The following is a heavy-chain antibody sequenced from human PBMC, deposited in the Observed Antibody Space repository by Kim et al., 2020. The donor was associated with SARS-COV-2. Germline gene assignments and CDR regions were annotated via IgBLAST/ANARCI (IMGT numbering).Heavy chain of an antibody. Sequence: ASVKVSCKASGYTFTSYDINWVRQATGQGLEWMGWMNPNSGNTGYAQKFQGRVTMTRNTSISTAYMELSSLRSEDTAVYYCARGRLTWIQLWEWYYGMDVWGQGTTVTVSS. CDR2: MNPNSGNT. CDR1: GYTFTSYD. V-gene: IGHV1-8*01. D-gene: IGHD5-18*01. J-gene: IGHJ6*02. CDR3: ARGRLTWIQLWEWYYGMDV.